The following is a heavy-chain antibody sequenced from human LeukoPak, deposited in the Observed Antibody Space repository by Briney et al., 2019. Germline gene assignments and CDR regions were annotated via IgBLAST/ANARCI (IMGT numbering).Heavy chain of an antibody. J-gene: IGHJ4*02. CDR2: INPSGGST. D-gene: IGHD5-18*01. CDR1: GYTFTSYC. CDR3: AREAAMEPFDY. V-gene: IGHV1-46*01. Sequence: ASVKVSCKASGYTFTSYCMHWVRQAPGQGLEWMGIINPSGGSTSYAQKFQGRVTMTRDTSTSTVYMELSSLRSEDTAVYYCAREAAMEPFDYWGQGTLVTVSS.